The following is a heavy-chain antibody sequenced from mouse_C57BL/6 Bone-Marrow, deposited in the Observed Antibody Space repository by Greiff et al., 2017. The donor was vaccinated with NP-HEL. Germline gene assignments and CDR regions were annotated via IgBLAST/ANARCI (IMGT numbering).Heavy chain of an antibody. CDR2: IDPEDGET. V-gene: IGHV14-2*01. CDR3: ARESTMVTTNAMDY. J-gene: IGHJ4*01. Sequence: VQLQQSGAELVKPGASVKLSCTASGFNIKDYYMHWVKQRTEQGLEWIGRIDPEDGETKYVPKFQGKATITADTSSNTAYLQLSSLTSEDTAVYYCARESTMVTTNAMDYWGQGTSVTVSS. CDR1: GFNIKDYY. D-gene: IGHD2-2*01.